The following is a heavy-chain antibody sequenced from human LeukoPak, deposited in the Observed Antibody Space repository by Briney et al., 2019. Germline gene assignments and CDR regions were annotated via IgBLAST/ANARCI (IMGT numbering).Heavy chain of an antibody. CDR1: GFTFSNIP. CDR2: ISGSGGST. Sequence: GGSLRLSCEGSGFTFSNIPLTWVRQAPGRGLEWVSAISGSGGSTYYADSVKGRFTISRDNSKNRLYLQMNGLRPEDTAVYYCVNFHKPADSSGWTPGVFWGQGTLVTVSS. D-gene: IGHD6-19*01. V-gene: IGHV3-23*01. J-gene: IGHJ4*02. CDR3: VNFHKPADSSGWTPGVF.